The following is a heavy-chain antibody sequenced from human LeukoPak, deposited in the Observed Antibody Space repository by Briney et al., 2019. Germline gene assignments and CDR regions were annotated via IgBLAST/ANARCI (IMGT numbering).Heavy chain of an antibody. CDR3: ARRLTQYDCFDP. V-gene: IGHV6-1*01. Sequence: SQTLSLTCAISGDSLSSNSVTWNWIRQSPSRALDRLCRTYYRSTWYNDYAVSVRGRITVNPDTSKNQFSLHLNSVTPEDTAVYYCARRLTQYDCFDPWGQGILVTVSS. D-gene: IGHD2-2*01. CDR2: TYYRSTWYN. CDR1: GDSLSSNSVT. J-gene: IGHJ5*02.